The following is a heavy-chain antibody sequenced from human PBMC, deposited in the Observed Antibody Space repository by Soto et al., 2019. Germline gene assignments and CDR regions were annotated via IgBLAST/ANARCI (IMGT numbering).Heavy chain of an antibody. CDR3: AREDGVVGSSSAFDH. CDR1: GFTFSTYT. CDR2: INGRSNYV. J-gene: IGHJ4*02. V-gene: IGHV3-21*01. Sequence: EVQVVESGGGLVKPGGSLRLSCGFSGFTFSTYTMNWVRQAPGKGLEWVSSINGRSNYVYYADSVKGRFTISRDNDKNSLYLQMNRLRAEDTAIYYCAREDGVVGSSSAFDHWGLGTLVTVSS. D-gene: IGHD1-26*01.